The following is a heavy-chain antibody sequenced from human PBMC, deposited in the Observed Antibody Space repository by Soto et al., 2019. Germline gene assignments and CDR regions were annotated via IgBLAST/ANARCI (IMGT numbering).Heavy chain of an antibody. D-gene: IGHD6-19*01. CDR2: IYYSGST. CDR3: ARHSSGWYVGAFDI. CDR1: GGSISSYY. V-gene: IGHV4-59*08. Sequence: SETLSLTCTVSGGSISSYYWIWIRQPPGKGLEWIGYIYYSGSTNYNPSLKSRVTISVDTSKNQFSLKLSSVTAADTAVYYCARHSSGWYVGAFDIWGQGTMVTVSS. J-gene: IGHJ3*02.